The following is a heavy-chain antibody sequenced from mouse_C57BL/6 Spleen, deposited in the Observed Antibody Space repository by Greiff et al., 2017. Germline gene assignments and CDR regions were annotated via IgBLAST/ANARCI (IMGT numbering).Heavy chain of an antibody. CDR2: ISDGGSYT. Sequence: EVMLVESGGGLVKPGGSLKLSCAASGFTFSSYAMSWVRQTPEKRLEWVATISDGGSYTTYPDNVKGRFTISRDNAKNNLYLQMSHLKSEDTAMYYCARDKTTVVADYAMDYWGQRTSVTVSS. CDR1: GFTFSSYA. J-gene: IGHJ4*01. D-gene: IGHD1-1*01. V-gene: IGHV5-4*01. CDR3: ARDKTTVVADYAMDY.